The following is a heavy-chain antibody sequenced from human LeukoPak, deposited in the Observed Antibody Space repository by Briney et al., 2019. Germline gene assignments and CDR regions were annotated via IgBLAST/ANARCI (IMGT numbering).Heavy chain of an antibody. Sequence: KTGGSLRLSCAASGFTFSSYSMNWVRQAPGKGLEWVSSISSSSSYIYYADSVKGRFTISRDNSKNTMYLQLNRLRDEDTGVYYCAKDGSGYDSSWLDFWGQETLLTVSS. CDR3: AKDGSGYDSSWLDF. V-gene: IGHV3-21*01. D-gene: IGHD6-13*01. CDR1: GFTFSSYS. CDR2: ISSSSSYI. J-gene: IGHJ4*02.